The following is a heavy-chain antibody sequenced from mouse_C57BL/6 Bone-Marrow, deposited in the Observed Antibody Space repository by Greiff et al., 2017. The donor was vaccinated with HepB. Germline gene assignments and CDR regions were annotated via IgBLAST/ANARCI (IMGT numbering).Heavy chain of an antibody. V-gene: IGHV5-4*01. CDR1: GFTFSSYA. CDR2: ISDGGSYT. Sequence: DVKLVESGGGLVKPGGSLKLSCAASGFTFSSYAMSWVRQTPEKRLEWVATISDGGSYTYYPDNVKGRFTISRDNAKNNLYLQMSHLKSEDTAMYYCAREDYSNLAWFAYWGQGTLVTVSA. J-gene: IGHJ3*01. D-gene: IGHD2-5*01. CDR3: AREDYSNLAWFAY.